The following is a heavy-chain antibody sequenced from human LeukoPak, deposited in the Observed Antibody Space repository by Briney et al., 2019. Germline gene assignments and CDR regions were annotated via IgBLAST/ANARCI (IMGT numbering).Heavy chain of an antibody. CDR1: GGSISSYY. V-gene: IGHV4-59*08. CDR2: IYYSGST. CDR3: AKKLGYCSSTSCYKAWFDP. D-gene: IGHD2-2*02. J-gene: IGHJ5*02. Sequence: PSETLSLTCTVSGGSISSYYWTWIRQPPGKGLEWIGYIYYSGSTNYNSSLKSRVTMSVDTSKNQFSLKLSSVTAADTAVYYCAKKLGYCSSTSCYKAWFDPWGQGTLVTVSS.